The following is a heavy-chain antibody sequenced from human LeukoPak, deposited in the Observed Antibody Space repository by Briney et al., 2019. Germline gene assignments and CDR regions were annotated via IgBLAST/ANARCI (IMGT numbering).Heavy chain of an antibody. D-gene: IGHD5-18*01. J-gene: IGHJ6*02. CDR3: ARGVDTAHTLNYYYYGMDV. Sequence: WGSLRLSCAASGFTFSSYAMHWVRQAPGKGLEWVAVISYDGSNKYYADSVKGRFTISRDNSKNTLYLQMNSLRAEDTAVYYCARGVDTAHTLNYYYYGMDVWGQGTTVTVSS. CDR1: GFTFSSYA. CDR2: ISYDGSNK. V-gene: IGHV3-30-3*01.